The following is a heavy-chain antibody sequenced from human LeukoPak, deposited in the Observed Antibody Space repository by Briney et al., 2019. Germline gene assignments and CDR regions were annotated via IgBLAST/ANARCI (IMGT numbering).Heavy chain of an antibody. CDR2: IIPILGIA. CDR3: ARVGDTAMVQYYFDY. D-gene: IGHD5-18*01. V-gene: IGHV1-69*02. CDR1: GGTFSSYT. J-gene: IGHJ4*02. Sequence: VASVKVSCKASGGTFSSYTISCVRQAPGQGLEWMGRIIPILGIANYAQKFQGRVTITADKSTSTAYMELSSLRSEDTAVYYCARVGDTAMVQYYFDYWGQGTLVTVSS.